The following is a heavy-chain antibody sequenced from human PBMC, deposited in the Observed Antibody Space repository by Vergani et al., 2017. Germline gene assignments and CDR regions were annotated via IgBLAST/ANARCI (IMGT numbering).Heavy chain of an antibody. CDR3: ARYAVGAEYYFDY. V-gene: IGHV4-59*01. Sequence: QVQLQESGPGLVKPSETLSLTCTVSGGSLSSYYWSWIRPPPGKGLEWIGYIYYSGSTNYNPSLMSRVTISVDTSKNQFSLKLSSVTAAETAVYYCARYAVGAEYYFDYWGQGTLVTVSS. CDR1: GGSLSSYY. CDR2: IYYSGST. D-gene: IGHD1-26*01. J-gene: IGHJ4*02.